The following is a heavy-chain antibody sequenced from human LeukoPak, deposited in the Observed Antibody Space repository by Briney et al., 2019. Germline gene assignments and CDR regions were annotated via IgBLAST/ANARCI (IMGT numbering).Heavy chain of an antibody. V-gene: IGHV1-24*01. D-gene: IGHD2-21*02. J-gene: IGHJ6*02. CDR1: GYTLTELS. CDR2: FDPEDGET. Sequence: GASVKVSCKVSGYTLTELSMHWVRQAPGKGLEWMGGFDPEDGETIYAQKFQGRVTMTEDTSTDTAYMELSSLRSEDTAVYYCATVSFSMVTRVSGSLGGMDVWGQGTTVTVSS. CDR3: ATVSFSMVTRVSGSLGGMDV.